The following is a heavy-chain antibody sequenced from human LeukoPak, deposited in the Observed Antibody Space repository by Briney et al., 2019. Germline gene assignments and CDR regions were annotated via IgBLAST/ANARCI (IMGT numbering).Heavy chain of an antibody. Sequence: GGSLRLSCAASGFTFSSYGMTWVRQAPGKGLEWVSTISGSGGSTYYADSVKGRFTISRDNSKNTLYLQMSSLTAEDTAKYYCAKSQYSDSSLGDYWGQGTLVTVSS. CDR3: AKSQYSDSSLGDY. CDR1: GFTFSSYG. D-gene: IGHD3-22*01. CDR2: ISGSGGST. J-gene: IGHJ4*02. V-gene: IGHV3-23*01.